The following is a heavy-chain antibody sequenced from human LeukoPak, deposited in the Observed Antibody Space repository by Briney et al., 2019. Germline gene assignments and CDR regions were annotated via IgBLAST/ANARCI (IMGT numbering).Heavy chain of an antibody. Sequence: GGSLRLSCAASGFTFSSYSMHWVRQAPGQGLEWVSAISGNSYSIYYGDSVKGRATISRDNAKNSLYLQMDSLRDEDTAVYYCARDRVGWGNWFDPWGQGTLVTVSS. V-gene: IGHV3-21*06. D-gene: IGHD5-24*01. CDR3: ARDRVGWGNWFDP. CDR1: GFTFSSYS. CDR2: ISGNSYSI. J-gene: IGHJ5*02.